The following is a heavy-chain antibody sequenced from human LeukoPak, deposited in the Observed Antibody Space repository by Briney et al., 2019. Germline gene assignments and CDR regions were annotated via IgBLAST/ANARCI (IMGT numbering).Heavy chain of an antibody. CDR2: VYSGGT. CDR3: ARGRGRYYYDSSGYFHFDY. CDR1: GLTVSSNY. D-gene: IGHD3-22*01. V-gene: IGHV3-66*01. Sequence: GGSLRLSCAASGLTVSSNYVTWVRQAQRKGLERVSIVYSGGTNYADSVKGRFTISRDNSKNTLYLQMNSLRAEDTAVYYCARGRGRYYYDSSGYFHFDYWGQGTLVTVSS. J-gene: IGHJ4*02.